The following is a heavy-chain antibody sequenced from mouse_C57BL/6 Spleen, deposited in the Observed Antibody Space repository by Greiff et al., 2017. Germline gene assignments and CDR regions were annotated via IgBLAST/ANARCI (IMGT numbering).Heavy chain of an antibody. CDR2: IDPETGGT. D-gene: IGHD1-1*01. CDR3: ARGGITTRYYFDY. J-gene: IGHJ2*01. CDR1: GYTFTDYE. V-gene: IGHV1-15*01. Sequence: VQLQQSGAELVRPGASVTLSCKASGYTFTDYEMHWVKQTPVHGLEWIGAIDPETGGTAYNQKFKGKAILTADKSSSTAYMELRSLTSEDSAVYYCARGGITTRYYFDYWGQGTTLTVSS.